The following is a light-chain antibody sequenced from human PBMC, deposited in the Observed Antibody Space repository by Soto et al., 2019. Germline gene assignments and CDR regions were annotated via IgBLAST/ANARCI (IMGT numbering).Light chain of an antibody. J-gene: IGKJ2*01. Sequence: DVVVTQSPLSLPVTLGQPASISCRSSQSLVYSDGNTYLSWFHQRPGQSPRRLIYKVSNRDSGVPDRFSGSGSGTDFTLKISRVEAEDVGVYYCMQGTKWPGTFGQGTKLESK. V-gene: IGKV2-30*01. CDR1: QSLVYSDGNTY. CDR2: KVS. CDR3: MQGTKWPGT.